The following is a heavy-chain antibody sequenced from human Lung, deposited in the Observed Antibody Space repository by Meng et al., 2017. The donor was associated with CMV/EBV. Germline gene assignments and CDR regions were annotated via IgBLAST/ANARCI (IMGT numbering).Heavy chain of an antibody. V-gene: IGHV3-30*02. CDR2: IRYDGSNK. CDR3: AKDPNPHYYDSSGLDY. CDR1: GFTFSSYG. D-gene: IGHD3-22*01. J-gene: IGHJ4*02. Sequence: GESLKISCAASGFTFSSYGMHWVRQAPGKGLEWVAFIRYDGSNKYYADSVKGRFTISRDNSKNTLYLQMNRLRAEDTAVYYCAKDPNPHYYDSSGLDYWGQGKXVXVSS.